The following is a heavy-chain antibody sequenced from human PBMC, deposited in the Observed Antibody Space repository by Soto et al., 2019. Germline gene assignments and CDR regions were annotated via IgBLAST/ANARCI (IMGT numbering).Heavy chain of an antibody. CDR2: ISGSGGST. CDR1: GFTFSSYA. J-gene: IGHJ6*02. D-gene: IGHD4-17*01. Sequence: GGSLRLSCAASGFTFSSYAMSWVRQAPGKGLEWVSAISGSGGSTYYADSVKGRFTISRDNSKNTLYLQMNSLRAEDTAVYYCAKGHDYEKYYYYYGMDVWGQGTTVTVSS. V-gene: IGHV3-23*01. CDR3: AKGHDYEKYYYYYGMDV.